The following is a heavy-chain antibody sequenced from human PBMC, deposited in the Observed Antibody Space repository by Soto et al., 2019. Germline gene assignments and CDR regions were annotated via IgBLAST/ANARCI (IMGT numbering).Heavy chain of an antibody. CDR2: ISAYNGNT. Sequence: ASVKVSCKASGYTFTSYGISWVRQAPGQGLEWMGWISAYNGNTNYAQKLQGRVTMTTDTSTSTAYMELRSLRSDDTAVYYCAREYFWSGYGMANNQDYYMDVWGKGTTVTVSS. D-gene: IGHD3-3*01. CDR3: AREYFWSGYGMANNQDYYMDV. CDR1: GYTFTSYG. J-gene: IGHJ6*03. V-gene: IGHV1-18*01.